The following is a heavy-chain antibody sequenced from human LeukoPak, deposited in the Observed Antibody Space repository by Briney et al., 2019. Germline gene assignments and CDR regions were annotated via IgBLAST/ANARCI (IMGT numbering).Heavy chain of an antibody. V-gene: IGHV4-39*07. J-gene: IGHJ3*02. CDR1: SGSISSSSYY. CDR2: IYYSGST. CDR3: ARVGCSGGSCYRSRGAFDI. Sequence: SETLSLTCTVSSGSISSSSYYWGWIRQPPGKGLEWIGSIYYSGSTYYNPSLKSRVTISVDTSKNQFSVKLSSVTAADTAVYYCARVGCSGGSCYRSRGAFDIWGQGTMVTVSS. D-gene: IGHD2-15*01.